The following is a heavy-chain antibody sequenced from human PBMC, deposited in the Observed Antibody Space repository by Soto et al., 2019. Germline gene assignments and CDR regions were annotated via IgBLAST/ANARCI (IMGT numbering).Heavy chain of an antibody. CDR1: GFTFSDYA. D-gene: IGHD1-26*01. V-gene: IGHV3-30*18. J-gene: IGHJ3*02. Sequence: QVQLVESGGGVVQPGRSLGLSCAASGFTFSDYAMHWVRQAPGKGLEWVAVISYDGSNDYHADSVKGRFTISRDNSKNTLSLQMNSLRAEDTAVYYCAKDEGSGSYYGDAFNIWGQGTMVTVSS. CDR3: AKDEGSGSYYGDAFNI. CDR2: ISYDGSND.